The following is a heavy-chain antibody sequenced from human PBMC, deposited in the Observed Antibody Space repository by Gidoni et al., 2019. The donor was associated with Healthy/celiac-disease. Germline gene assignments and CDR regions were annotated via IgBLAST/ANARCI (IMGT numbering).Heavy chain of an antibody. J-gene: IGHJ4*02. V-gene: IGHV3-30-3*01. CDR1: SYA. Sequence: SYAMHWVRQAPGKGLEWVAGISYDGSNKYYGDSVKGRFTISRDNSKNTLYLQMNSLRAEDTAVYYCARVALRYCNGGSCKSLDYWGQGTLVTVSS. D-gene: IGHD2-15*01. CDR3: ARVALRYCNGGSCKSLDY. CDR2: ISYDGSNK.